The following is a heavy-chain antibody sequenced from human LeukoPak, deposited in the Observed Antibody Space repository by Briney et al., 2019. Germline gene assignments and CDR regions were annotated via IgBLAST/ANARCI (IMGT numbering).Heavy chain of an antibody. J-gene: IGHJ4*02. CDR3: AREEMQLVELDY. Sequence: GGSLRLSCAASGFTFSNYGMSWVRQAPGKGLEWVSAISGSGGSTYYADSVKGRFTISRDNAKNSLYLQMNSLRAEDTAVYYCAREEMQLVELDYWGQGTLVTVSS. CDR2: ISGSGGST. CDR1: GFTFSNYG. V-gene: IGHV3-23*01. D-gene: IGHD6-13*01.